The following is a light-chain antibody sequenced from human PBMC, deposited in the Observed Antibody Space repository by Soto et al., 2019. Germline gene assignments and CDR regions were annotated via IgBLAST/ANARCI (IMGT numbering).Light chain of an antibody. CDR1: NSDVGGYNY. CDR3: ASYTNSITYV. V-gene: IGLV2-14*03. CDR2: DVS. Sequence: QSVLTQPASVSGSPGQSITISCTGTNSDVGGYNYVSWYQQHPGKAPKLLIYDVSSWTSGLSNRFSGSKSGHTASLIISGLQAEDEADYYCASYTNSITYVFGSGTKVTVL. J-gene: IGLJ1*01.